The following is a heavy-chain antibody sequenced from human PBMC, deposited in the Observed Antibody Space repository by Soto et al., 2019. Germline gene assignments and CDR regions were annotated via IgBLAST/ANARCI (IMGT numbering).Heavy chain of an antibody. CDR3: ANPPPSRN. CDR1: GFTFSSYA. CDR2: ISYDGSNK. Sequence: QVQLVESGGGVVQPGRSLRLSCAASGFTFSSYAMHWVRQAPGKGLEWVAVISYDGSNKYYADAVKGRFTISRDNSKNPLYLQMNSLRAEDTAVYYCANPPPSRNWGQGTLVTVSS. J-gene: IGHJ4*02. V-gene: IGHV3-30-3*01.